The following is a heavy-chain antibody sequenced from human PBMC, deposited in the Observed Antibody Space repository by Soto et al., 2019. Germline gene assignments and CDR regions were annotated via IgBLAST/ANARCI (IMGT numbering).Heavy chain of an antibody. CDR3: AREIRTGCNHYYYGMEA. D-gene: IGHD3-9*01. CDR1: GVPCSNYY. J-gene: IGHJ6*02. V-gene: IGHV3-7*01. CDR2: IKQDGSEK. Sequence: DGPISRSCTSAGVPCSNYYMILIRPAPGKGLEWVANIKQDGSEKYYVDSVKGRFTISRDNAKNSLYLQMNSLRAEDTAVYYCAREIRTGCNHYYYGMEAWGQGTMVNVS.